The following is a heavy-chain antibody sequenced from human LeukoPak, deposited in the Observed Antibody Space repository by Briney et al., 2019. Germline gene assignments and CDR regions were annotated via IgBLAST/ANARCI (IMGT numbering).Heavy chain of an antibody. V-gene: IGHV4-59*11. J-gene: IGHJ3*02. CDR2: ISYIGST. CDR1: DDSFSSHY. Sequence: SETLSLTCAVSDDSFSSHYWTWIRQPPGKGLEWIGYISYIGSTNYNPSLKSRVTISIDTSKNQFSLQLTSVTAADTAVYYCARDLVTVTKGFDIWGQGTMVGVSS. D-gene: IGHD4-17*01. CDR3: ARDLVTVTKGFDI.